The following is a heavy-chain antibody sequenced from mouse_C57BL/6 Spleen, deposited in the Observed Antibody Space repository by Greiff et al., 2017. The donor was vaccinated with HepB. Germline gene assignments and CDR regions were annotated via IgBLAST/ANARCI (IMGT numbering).Heavy chain of an antibody. CDR2: INPNNGGT. Sequence: VQLKQSGPELVKPGASVKIPCKASGYTFTDYNMDWVKQSHGKSLEWIGDINPNNGGTIYNQKFKGKATLTIDKSSSTAYMELRSLKSEDTAVYYCARGLRGYFDYWGQGTTLTVSS. D-gene: IGHD1-1*01. J-gene: IGHJ2*01. CDR1: GYTFTDYN. V-gene: IGHV1-18*01. CDR3: ARGLRGYFDY.